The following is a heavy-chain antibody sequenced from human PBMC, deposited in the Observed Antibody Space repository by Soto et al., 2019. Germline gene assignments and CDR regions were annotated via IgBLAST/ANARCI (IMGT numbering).Heavy chain of an antibody. Sequence: EVQLVQSGTEVKKPGESLNISCKASGYSFTGYWVARVREVPGKGLEWMGIIYPSDSDFRYSPSFQGLVTFSVDKSINTAYLHWGSLKASDTAIYYCARHGLVIRGAKMDVWGQGTTVTVAS. CDR3: ARHGLVIRGAKMDV. CDR2: IYPSDSDF. D-gene: IGHD3-10*01. CDR1: GYSFTGYW. J-gene: IGHJ6*02. V-gene: IGHV5-51*01.